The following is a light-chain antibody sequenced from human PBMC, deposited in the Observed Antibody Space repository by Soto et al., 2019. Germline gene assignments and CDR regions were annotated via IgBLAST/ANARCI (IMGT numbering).Light chain of an antibody. CDR1: QSVSSSY. CDR2: CAS. V-gene: IGKV3-20*01. Sequence: EIVLTQSPGTLSLSPGERATLSCRASQSVSSSYLAWYQQKPGQAPRLLIYCASSRATGIPDRFSGSGSGTDFTLTINRLEPEDFAVYYCQPYDSSPLTFGGGTKVEIK. J-gene: IGKJ4*01. CDR3: QPYDSSPLT.